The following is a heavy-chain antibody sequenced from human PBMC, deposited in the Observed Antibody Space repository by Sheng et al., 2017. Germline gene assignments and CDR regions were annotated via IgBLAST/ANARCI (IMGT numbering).Heavy chain of an antibody. CDR2: IYYSGSI. J-gene: IGHJ4*02. D-gene: IGHD6-13*01. Sequence: HLQLQESGPGLVKPSETLSLTCTVSGGSFSSSSHYWAWIRQPPGKGLEWIGSIYYSGSIFYNPSLKSRVTISEDPSNRQFSLRLTSVTAADTAVYFCARNXPAAGAPYYFDHWGQGDAGHRLL. V-gene: IGHV4-39*07. CDR3: ARNXPAAGAPYYFDH. CDR1: GGSFSSSSHY.